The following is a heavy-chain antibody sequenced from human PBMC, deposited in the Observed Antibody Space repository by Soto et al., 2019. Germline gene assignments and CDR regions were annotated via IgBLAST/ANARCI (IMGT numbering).Heavy chain of an antibody. Sequence: ASVKVSCKGFGYSFMKYGINWVRQAPGQGLEWVGWISPYSGYTHSAQKFHGRLTLTTGTAASTAYMELRILRSADTALYYCAREASVLIPAAQPSRFDSWGQGTLVTVSS. V-gene: IGHV1-18*01. J-gene: IGHJ4*02. D-gene: IGHD2-2*01. CDR1: GYSFMKYG. CDR3: AREASVLIPAAQPSRFDS. CDR2: ISPYSGYT.